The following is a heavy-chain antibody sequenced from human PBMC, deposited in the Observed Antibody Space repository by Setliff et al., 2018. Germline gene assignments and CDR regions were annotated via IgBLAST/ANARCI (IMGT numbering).Heavy chain of an antibody. CDR2: LKYSGST. J-gene: IGHJ5*02. CDR3: GRSEAYNWFDP. Sequence: PSETLSLTCTVSGGSISSSSYYWGWIRQPPGKGLEWIGSLKYSGSTYYNPSLKSRATISIDTSKNQFSLKLNSVTAADTAVYYCGRSEAYNWFDPWGQGTLVTVSS. CDR1: GGSISSSSYY. V-gene: IGHV4-39*07.